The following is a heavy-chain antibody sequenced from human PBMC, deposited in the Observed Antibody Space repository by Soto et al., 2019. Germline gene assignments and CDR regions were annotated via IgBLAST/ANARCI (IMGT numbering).Heavy chain of an antibody. CDR3: GKDLLVSERSYYFDY. J-gene: IGHJ4*02. CDR1: GFTFSSYA. CDR2: ISSNGGST. D-gene: IGHD1-1*01. Sequence: GGSLRLSCSASGFTFSSYAMHWVRQAPGKGLEYVSAISSNGGSTYYADSVKGRFTISRDNSKNTLYLQMSSLRAEENAVYYGGKDLLVSERSYYFDYWGQGTLVTVSS. V-gene: IGHV3-64D*06.